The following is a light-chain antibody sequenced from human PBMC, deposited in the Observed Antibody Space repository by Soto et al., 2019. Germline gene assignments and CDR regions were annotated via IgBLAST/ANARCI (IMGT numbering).Light chain of an antibody. CDR1: SSDVGGYNY. CDR2: EVS. J-gene: IGLJ2*01. V-gene: IGLV2-14*01. CDR3: SSYTSSNTLV. Sequence: QSALTQPASVSGSPGQSITISCTGTSSDVGGYNYVSWYQQHPGKAPKLMIYEVSNRPSRVSNRFSGSKSGNTASLTISGLQVEDEADYYCSSYTSSNTLVFGGGTQLTVL.